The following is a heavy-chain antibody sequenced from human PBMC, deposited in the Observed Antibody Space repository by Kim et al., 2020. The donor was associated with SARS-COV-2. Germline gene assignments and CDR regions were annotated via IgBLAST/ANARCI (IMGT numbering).Heavy chain of an antibody. CDR1: GYTFTGYY. Sequence: ASVKVSCKASGYTFTGYYMHWVRQAPGQGLEWMGRINPNSGGTNYAQKFQGRATMTRDTSISTAYMELSRLRSDDTAVYYCARWRATNSFDYWGQGTLVTVSS. CDR2: INPNSGGT. J-gene: IGHJ4*02. CDR3: ARWRATNSFDY. V-gene: IGHV1-2*06. D-gene: IGHD3-3*01.